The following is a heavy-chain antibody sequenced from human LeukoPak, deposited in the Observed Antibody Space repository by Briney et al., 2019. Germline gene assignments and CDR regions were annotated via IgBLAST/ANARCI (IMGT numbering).Heavy chain of an antibody. V-gene: IGHV3-23*01. CDR2: ISGGGGST. J-gene: IGHJ4*02. Sequence: PGWSLRLSCAASGFAFSDYWMNWVRQAPGKGLEWVSTISGGGGSTYYADSVKGRFTISRDNSKNTLYLQVNSLRAEDTAVYYCAKGGKWDVTPFDYWGQGTLVTVSS. CDR1: GFAFSDYW. CDR3: AKGGKWDVTPFDY. D-gene: IGHD1-26*01.